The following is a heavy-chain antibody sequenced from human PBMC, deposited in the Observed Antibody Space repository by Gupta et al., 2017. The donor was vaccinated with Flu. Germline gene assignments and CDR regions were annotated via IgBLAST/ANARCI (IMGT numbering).Heavy chain of an antibody. CDR1: GHTFSSYA. V-gene: IGHV1-69*01. CDR2: IIGMFGTT. Sequence: QVQLVQSGAEVKKPGSSVKVSCKTSGHTFSSYAISWVRQVPGQGLEWMGGIIGMFGTTNYAQKFQGRVTITADESTSTAYMELRSLRSEDTAVYDGARGTTYYFDSSAYWGQGTLVTVSS. J-gene: IGHJ4*02. CDR3: ARGTTYYFDSSAY. D-gene: IGHD3-22*01.